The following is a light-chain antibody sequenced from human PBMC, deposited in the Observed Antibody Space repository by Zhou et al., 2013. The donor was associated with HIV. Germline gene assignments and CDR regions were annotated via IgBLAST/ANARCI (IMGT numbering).Light chain of an antibody. CDR2: AAS. CDR3: QKCDSAPRT. V-gene: IGKV1-27*01. CDR1: QGISNY. Sequence: DIQMTQSPSSLSVSVGDRVTITCRASQGISNYLAWYQQAPGQAPRLLIYAASTLQSGVPSRFSGSGSGTDFTLTISSLHPEDVATYYCQKCDSAPRTFGPGTKVEIK. J-gene: IGKJ1*01.